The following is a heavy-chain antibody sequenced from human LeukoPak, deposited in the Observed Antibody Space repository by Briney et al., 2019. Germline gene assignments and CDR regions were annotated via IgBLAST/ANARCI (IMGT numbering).Heavy chain of an antibody. V-gene: IGHV3-30*18. J-gene: IGHJ4*02. D-gene: IGHD1-26*01. CDR3: AKDFPNSLKWEPD. Sequence: PGGSLRLSCAASGFTFSSYGMHWVRQAPGKGLEWVAVISYDGSNKYYADSVKGRFTISRDNSKNTLYLQMNSLRAEDTAVYYCAKDFPNSLKWEPDWGQGTLVTVSS. CDR1: GFTFSSYG. CDR2: ISYDGSNK.